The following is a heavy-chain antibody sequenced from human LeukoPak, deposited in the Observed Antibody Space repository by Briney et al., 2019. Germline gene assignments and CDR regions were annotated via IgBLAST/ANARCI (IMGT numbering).Heavy chain of an antibody. CDR3: AGAGYYGSVVMDV. V-gene: IGHV5-51*01. D-gene: IGHD3-10*01. J-gene: IGHJ6*02. CDR1: GYSFSKHW. Sequence: GESLKISCKGSGYSFSKHWIAWVRQMPGKGLEWMGIIYPGDSDARYSPSFQGRVTISVDTSISTAYLQWTSLKASDTAMYYCAGAGYYGSVVMDVWGQGTTVTVSS. CDR2: IYPGDSDA.